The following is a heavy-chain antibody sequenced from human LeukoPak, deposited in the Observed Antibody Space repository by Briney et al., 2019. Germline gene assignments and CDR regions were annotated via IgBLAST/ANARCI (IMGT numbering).Heavy chain of an antibody. V-gene: IGHV3-74*01. Sequence: AGGSLRLSCAASGFTFSSYWMYWARQAPGKGPVWVSRINSDGSSISYADSVKGRFTISRDNAKNTLYLQMNSLRAEDTGVYYCAREGYIGLDYWGQGTLVTVS. CDR2: INSDGSSI. J-gene: IGHJ4*02. CDR3: AREGYIGLDY. D-gene: IGHD2-15*01. CDR1: GFTFSSYW.